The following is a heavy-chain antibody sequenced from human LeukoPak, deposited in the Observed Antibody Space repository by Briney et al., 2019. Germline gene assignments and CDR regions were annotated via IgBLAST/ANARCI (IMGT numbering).Heavy chain of an antibody. Sequence: SETLSLTCTVSGGSISSSSYYWGWIRQPPGKGLEWIGSIYYSGSTYYNPSLKSRVTISVDTSKNQFSLKLSSVTAADTAVYYCARVEELWVSFDYWGQGTLVTVSS. V-gene: IGHV4-39*07. D-gene: IGHD5-18*01. CDR2: IYYSGST. CDR3: ARVEELWVSFDY. CDR1: GGSISSSSYY. J-gene: IGHJ4*02.